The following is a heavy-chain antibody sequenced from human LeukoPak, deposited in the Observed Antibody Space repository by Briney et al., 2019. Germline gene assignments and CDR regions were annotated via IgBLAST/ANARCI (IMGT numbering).Heavy chain of an antibody. Sequence: PSETLSLTCAVYGGSFSGYSWSWIRQSPEKGLEWIGEVNHTGGITYNPSLKGRVSVSIDTSKNHFSLQLTSVTAADTAVYYCAREGPERYDYSNIREYYFDYWGQGTLVTVSS. J-gene: IGHJ4*02. CDR1: GGSFSGYS. CDR2: VNHTGGI. CDR3: AREGPERYDYSNIREYYFDY. V-gene: IGHV4-34*01. D-gene: IGHD4-11*01.